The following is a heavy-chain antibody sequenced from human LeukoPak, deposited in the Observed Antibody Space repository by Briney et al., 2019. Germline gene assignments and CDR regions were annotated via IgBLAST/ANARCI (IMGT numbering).Heavy chain of an antibody. J-gene: IGHJ4*02. CDR2: ISGSGGST. Sequence: GGSLRLSCAASGFTFNSYAMSWVRQAPGKGLEWVSAISGSGGSTYYADSVKGRFTISRDNSKNTLYLQMNSLRAEDTAVYYCAKDGHLTMIVVVITFLWLDYWGQGTLVTVSS. CDR3: AKDGHLTMIVVVITFLWLDY. CDR1: GFTFNSYA. D-gene: IGHD3-22*01. V-gene: IGHV3-23*01.